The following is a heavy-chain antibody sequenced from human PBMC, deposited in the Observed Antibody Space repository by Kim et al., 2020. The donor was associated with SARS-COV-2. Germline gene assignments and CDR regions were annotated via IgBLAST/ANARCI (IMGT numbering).Heavy chain of an antibody. V-gene: IGHV3-33*06. J-gene: IGHJ6*02. CDR2: IWYDGSNK. CDR3: AKATYSSSFYYGMDV. Sequence: GGSLRLSCAASGFTFSSYGMHWVRQAPGKGLEWVAVIWYDGSNKYYADSVKGRFTISRDNSKNTLYLQMNSLRAEDTAVYYCAKATYSSSFYYGMDVWGQGTTVTVSS. D-gene: IGHD6-13*01. CDR1: GFTFSSYG.